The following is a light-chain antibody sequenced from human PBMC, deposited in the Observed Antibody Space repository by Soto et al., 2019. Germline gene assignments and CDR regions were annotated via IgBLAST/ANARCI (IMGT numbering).Light chain of an antibody. Sequence: QSVLTQPASVSGSPGQSITISCTGTSSDVGGYNYVSWYQRHPGKAPKLMIYDVSNRPSGVSNRFSGSKSGNTASLTISGLQGEDEADYYCGSYTSSSTLVVFGGGTKLTVL. CDR1: SSDVGGYNY. CDR2: DVS. J-gene: IGLJ2*01. CDR3: GSYTSSSTLVV. V-gene: IGLV2-14*01.